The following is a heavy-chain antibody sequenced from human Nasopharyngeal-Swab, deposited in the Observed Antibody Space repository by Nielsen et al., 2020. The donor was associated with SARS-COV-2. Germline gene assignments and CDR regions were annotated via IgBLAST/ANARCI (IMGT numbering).Heavy chain of an antibody. CDR3: ARGDTDYYYYGLDV. CDR2: VIPMFGTA. V-gene: IGHV1-69*06. Sequence: SVKVSCKASGGTFSSYAISWVRQAPGQGLEWMGGVIPMFGTANYAQNFQGRVTITADKSTSTAYMDLSRLKSEDTAVYYCARGDTDYYYYGLDVWGQGTTVTVSS. CDR1: GGTFSSYA. D-gene: IGHD5-18*01. J-gene: IGHJ6*02.